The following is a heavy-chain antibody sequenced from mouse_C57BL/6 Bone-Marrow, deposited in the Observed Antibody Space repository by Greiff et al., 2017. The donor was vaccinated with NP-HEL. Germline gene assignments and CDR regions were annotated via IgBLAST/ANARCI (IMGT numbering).Heavy chain of an antibody. CDR2: IYPRSGNT. V-gene: IGHV1-81*01. CDR1: GYTFTSYG. J-gene: IGHJ2*01. Sequence: VQRVESGAELARPGASVKLSCKASGYTFTSYGISWVKQRTGQGLEWIGEIYPRSGNTYYNEKFKGKATLTADKSSSTAYMELRSLTSEDSAVYFCHTRDYFDYWGQGTTLTVSS. CDR3: HTRDYFDY.